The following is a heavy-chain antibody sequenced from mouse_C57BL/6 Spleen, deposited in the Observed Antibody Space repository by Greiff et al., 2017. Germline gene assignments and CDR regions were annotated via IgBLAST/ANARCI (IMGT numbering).Heavy chain of an antibody. D-gene: IGHD1-2*01. Sequence: VQLQESGAELVKPGASVKISCKASGYAFSSYWMNWVKQRPGQGLEWFGQIYPGAGASNYNGQFKGKATLTADKSSSTADMQLSSLTSEDSAVYFCARGATALVYGGQGTTLTVSA. CDR3: ARGATALVY. J-gene: IGHJ2*01. V-gene: IGHV1-80*01. CDR1: GYAFSSYW. CDR2: IYPGAGAS.